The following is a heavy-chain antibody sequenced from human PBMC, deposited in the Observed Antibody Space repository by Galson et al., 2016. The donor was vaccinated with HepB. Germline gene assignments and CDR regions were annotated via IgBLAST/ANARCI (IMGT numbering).Heavy chain of an antibody. CDR2: ITSAGDKQ. CDR1: GFSFNTYS. CDR3: ARDAMGRGSGSYSAFDY. V-gene: IGHV3-30-3*01. Sequence: SLRLSCAASGFSFNTYSMHWVRQAPGKGLEWVAAITSAGDKQYYTDSVRGRFTSSRDNSNNMTYLQMNSLRPEDTSVYYCARDAMGRGSGSYSAFDYWGQGTLVAVSS. J-gene: IGHJ4*02. D-gene: IGHD1-26*01.